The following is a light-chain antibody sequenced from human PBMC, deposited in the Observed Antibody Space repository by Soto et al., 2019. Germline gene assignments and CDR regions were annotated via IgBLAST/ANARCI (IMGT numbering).Light chain of an antibody. V-gene: IGKV3-15*01. CDR2: GAS. Sequence: EIVMTQSPATLSVSPGERATLSCRASQSVSSNLAWYQQKPGQAPRLLIYGASTRATGIPARFSGSGSGTEFTRPRGSLQSEDVAVYSCQQYDYGPPYTFGQGTNREIK. CDR1: QSVSSN. J-gene: IGKJ2*01. CDR3: QQYDYGPPYT.